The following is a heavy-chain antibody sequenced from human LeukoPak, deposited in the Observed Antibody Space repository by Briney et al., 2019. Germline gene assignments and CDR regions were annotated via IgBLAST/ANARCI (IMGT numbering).Heavy chain of an antibody. D-gene: IGHD3-10*01. Sequence: SETLSLTCAVSGYSISSGYYWGWIRQPPGKGLEWIGSIYHSGSTYYNPSLKSRVTISVDTSKNQFSLKLSSVTAADTAVYYCARVEGGFGELWGYYFDHWGQGTLVTVSS. J-gene: IGHJ4*02. CDR3: ARVEGGFGELWGYYFDH. CDR2: IYHSGST. V-gene: IGHV4-38-2*01. CDR1: GYSISSGYY.